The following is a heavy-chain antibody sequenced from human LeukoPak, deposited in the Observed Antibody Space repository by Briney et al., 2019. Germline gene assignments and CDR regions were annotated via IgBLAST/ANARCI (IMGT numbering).Heavy chain of an antibody. CDR1: GFTFSSYG. J-gene: IGHJ3*02. D-gene: IGHD2-15*01. CDR3: ARDFCSGGSCYPDAFDI. CDR2: IWYDGSNK. Sequence: AGGSLRLSCAASGFTFSSYGMLWVRQAPGKGLEWVALIWYDGSNKYYADSVKGRFTISRDNSKNTLYLQMNSLRVEDTAMYHCARDFCSGGSCYPDAFDIWGQGTMVTVSS. V-gene: IGHV3-33*01.